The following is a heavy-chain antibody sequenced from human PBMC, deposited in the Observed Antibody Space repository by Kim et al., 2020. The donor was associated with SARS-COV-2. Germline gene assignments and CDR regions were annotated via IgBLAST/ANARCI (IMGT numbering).Heavy chain of an antibody. J-gene: IGHJ6*02. D-gene: IGHD4-17*01. CDR1: GFTFSSYA. V-gene: IGHV3-30*04. CDR2: ISYDGSNK. CDR3: ARDAGGEATVTRKIHYYFYYGMDV. Sequence: GGSLRLSCAASGFTFSSYAMHWVRQAPGKGLEWVAVISYDGSNKYYADSVKGRFTISRDNSKNTLYLQMNSLRAEDTAVYYCARDAGGEATVTRKIHYYFYYGMDVWGQGTTVTVSS.